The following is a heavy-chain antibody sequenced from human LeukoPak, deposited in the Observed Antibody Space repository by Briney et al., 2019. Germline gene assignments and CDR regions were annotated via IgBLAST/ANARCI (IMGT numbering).Heavy chain of an antibody. D-gene: IGHD1-1*01. V-gene: IGHV3-33*01. Sequence: GRSLRRSCAASGFTFSNYGMHWVRQAPGKGLEGVAVIWDDGSNKYYADSVKGRITISRDNSKNTLYLQMNSLRAEDTAVYYCARDVHLGISGFDYWGQGTLVTVSS. J-gene: IGHJ4*02. CDR3: ARDVHLGISGFDY. CDR1: GFTFSNYG. CDR2: IWDDGSNK.